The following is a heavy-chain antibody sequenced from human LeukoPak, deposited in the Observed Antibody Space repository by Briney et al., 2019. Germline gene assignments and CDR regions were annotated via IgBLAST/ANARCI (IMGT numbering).Heavy chain of an antibody. CDR1: GFTFSSSA. CDR3: AKDQTMWQWLDNDAFDI. CDR2: ISGSGSGGST. D-gene: IGHD6-19*01. Sequence: SGGSLRLSCAASGFTFSSSAMSWVRQAPGKGLEWVSSISGSGSGGSTYYADSVKGRFTISRDNSKNTLYLQMNSLRAEDTAVYYCAKDQTMWQWLDNDAFDIWGQGTMVTVSS. J-gene: IGHJ3*02. V-gene: IGHV3-23*01.